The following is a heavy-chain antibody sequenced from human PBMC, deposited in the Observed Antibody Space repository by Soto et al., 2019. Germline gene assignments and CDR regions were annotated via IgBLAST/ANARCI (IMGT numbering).Heavy chain of an antibody. Sequence: PSETLSLTCTVSGGSVSSSSYYWGWVRQPPGKGLEWIGSVCYSGSTYYNPSLESRVTISVDKSKNQFSLKLMSLSAADTAVYYCGRRGGLATISYYFDYWGQGARVTVPS. CDR1: GGSVSSSSYY. J-gene: IGHJ4*02. CDR2: VCYSGST. V-gene: IGHV4-39*01. CDR3: GRRGGLATISYYFDY. D-gene: IGHD3-16*01.